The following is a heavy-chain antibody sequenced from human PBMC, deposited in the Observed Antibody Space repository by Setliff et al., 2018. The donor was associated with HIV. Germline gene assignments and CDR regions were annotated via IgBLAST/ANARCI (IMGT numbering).Heavy chain of an antibody. Sequence: PSQTLTLTCTFSGFSLSTSGMRVSWIRQPPGKALEWLARIDWDDDKFYSTSLKTRLTISKDTSKNQVVLTMTNMDPVDTATYYCARMSSSGYYPNWYFDLWGRGTLVTVSS. J-gene: IGHJ2*01. CDR2: IDWDDDK. CDR1: GFSLSTSGMR. D-gene: IGHD3-22*01. V-gene: IGHV2-70*04. CDR3: ARMSSSGYYPNWYFDL.